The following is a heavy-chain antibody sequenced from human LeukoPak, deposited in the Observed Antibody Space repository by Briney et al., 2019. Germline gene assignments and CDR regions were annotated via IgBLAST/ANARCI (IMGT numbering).Heavy chain of an antibody. J-gene: IGHJ5*02. Sequence: GGSLRLSCAASGVTLSSYAMSWARQAPGKGLEWVSGISSSGSGGNTYYADSVKGRFTISKDNARNSLYLQMNDLRGEDTAIYYCARDAGNSGYGCDLWGQGTLVTVSS. CDR2: ISSSGSGGNT. D-gene: IGHD5-12*01. V-gene: IGHV3-23*01. CDR1: GVTLSSYA. CDR3: ARDAGNSGYGCDL.